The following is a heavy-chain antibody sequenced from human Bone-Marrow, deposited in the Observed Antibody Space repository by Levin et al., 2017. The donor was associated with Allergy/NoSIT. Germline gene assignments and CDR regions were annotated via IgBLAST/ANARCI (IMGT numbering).Heavy chain of an antibody. V-gene: IGHV3-30*18. CDR2: ISHDGSSE. CDR3: AKRGPRSSERYYFDY. CDR1: GYIFSRFG. Sequence: QPGGSLRLSCAASGYIFSRFGMHWVRQAPGKGLEWVAIISHDGSSESYADSVKGRFTISRDNSRNTVYLQMNSLRPEDTAVYYCAKRGPRSSERYYFDYWGQGTLVTVSS. J-gene: IGHJ4*02.